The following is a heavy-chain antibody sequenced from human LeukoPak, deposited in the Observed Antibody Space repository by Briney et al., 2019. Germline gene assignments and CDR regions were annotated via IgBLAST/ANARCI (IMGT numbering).Heavy chain of an antibody. J-gene: IGHJ4*02. CDR3: AGEYAGGWRFDF. D-gene: IGHD6-19*01. CDR2: IYRSGNT. V-gene: IGHV4-30-2*01. Sequence: SQTLSLTCAVSGASISSSAYSWSWIRQPPGRGLEWIGYIYRSGNTLYNPSLKSRVTISVDRSKNQFSLNLNSVTAADTAVYYCAGEYAGGWRFDFWGQGTLVTVSS. CDR1: GASISSSAYS.